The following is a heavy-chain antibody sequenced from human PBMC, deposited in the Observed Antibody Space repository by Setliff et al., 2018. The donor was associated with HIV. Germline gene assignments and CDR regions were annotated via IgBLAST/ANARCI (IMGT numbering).Heavy chain of an antibody. CDR3: ARGRGVFDL. CDR2: ISSSSSYI. D-gene: IGHD2-8*01. J-gene: IGHJ2*01. V-gene: IGHV3-21*01. CDR1: GFTFSSYT. Sequence: GGSLRLSCAASGFTFSSYTMNWVRQAPGKGLEWVSSISSSSSYINYADSVKGRFTISRDNAKNSLYLRMNSLRAEDTAVYFCARGRGVFDLWGRGTLVTV.